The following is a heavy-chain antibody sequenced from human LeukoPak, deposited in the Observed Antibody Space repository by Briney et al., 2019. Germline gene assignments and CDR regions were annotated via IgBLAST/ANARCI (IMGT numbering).Heavy chain of an antibody. CDR1: GYTFTGYY. Sequence: ASVTVSCKASGYTFTGYYMHWVRQAPGQGLEWMGWINPNSGGTNYAQKFQGRVTMTRDTSISTAYMELSRLRSDDTAVYYCARDPFYSSGYYYVNWFDPWGQGTLVTVSS. D-gene: IGHD3-22*01. J-gene: IGHJ5*02. V-gene: IGHV1-2*02. CDR3: ARDPFYSSGYYYVNWFDP. CDR2: INPNSGGT.